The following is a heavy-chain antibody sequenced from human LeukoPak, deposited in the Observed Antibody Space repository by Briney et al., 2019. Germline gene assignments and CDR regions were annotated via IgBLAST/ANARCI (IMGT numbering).Heavy chain of an antibody. CDR2: ISAYNGNT. CDR1: GYTFTSYG. CDR3: ARGQAKVQLTGFDP. V-gene: IGHV1-18*01. D-gene: IGHD5-18*01. Sequence: ASVKVSRKASGYTFTSYGISWVRQAPGQGLEWMGWISAYNGNTNYAQKLQGRVTMTTDTSTSTAYMELRSLRSEDTAVYYCARGQAKVQLTGFDPWGQGTLVTVSS. J-gene: IGHJ5*02.